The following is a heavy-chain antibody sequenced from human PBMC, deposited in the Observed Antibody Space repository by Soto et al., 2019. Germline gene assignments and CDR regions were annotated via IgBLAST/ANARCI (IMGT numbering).Heavy chain of an antibody. CDR3: ARVESYSSSAFDI. CDR2: IIPIFGTA. J-gene: IGHJ3*02. Sequence: SVKVSCKASGGTFSSYAISWARQAPGQGLEWMGGIIPIFGTANYAQKFQGRVTITADESTSTAYMELSSLRSEDTAVYYCARVESYSSSAFDIWGQGTMVTVSS. CDR1: GGTFSSYA. V-gene: IGHV1-69*13. D-gene: IGHD6-6*01.